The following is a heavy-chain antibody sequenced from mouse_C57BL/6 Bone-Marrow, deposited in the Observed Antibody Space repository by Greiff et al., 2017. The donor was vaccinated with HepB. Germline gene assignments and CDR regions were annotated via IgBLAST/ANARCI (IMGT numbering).Heavy chain of an antibody. CDR3: ARGARATGFDS. Sequence: VHLVESGAELVRPGSSVKISCKASGYAFSNYWMNWVKQRPGQGLEWIGQIYPGDGDSNHNGKFKGKATLTADKSSSAAYMQLSSLTSEDSAVYFCARGARATGFDSWGQGTTLTVSS. CDR2: IYPGDGDS. D-gene: IGHD3-1*01. V-gene: IGHV1-80*01. J-gene: IGHJ2*01. CDR1: GYAFSNYW.